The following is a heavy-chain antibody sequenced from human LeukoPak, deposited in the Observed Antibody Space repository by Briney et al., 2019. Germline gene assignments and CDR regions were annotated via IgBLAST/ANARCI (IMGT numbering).Heavy chain of an antibody. Sequence: PGGFLRLSCAASGFSFGNYSMNWVRQAPGTGLEWISYISSSSSTIYYADSVEGRFTISRDNAKNSLYLQMNSLRDDDTAIYYCARVDCSGGGCYSALNLWGQGTLVTVSS. D-gene: IGHD2-15*01. CDR2: ISSSSSTI. V-gene: IGHV3-48*02. J-gene: IGHJ4*02. CDR3: ARVDCSGGGCYSALNL. CDR1: GFSFGNYS.